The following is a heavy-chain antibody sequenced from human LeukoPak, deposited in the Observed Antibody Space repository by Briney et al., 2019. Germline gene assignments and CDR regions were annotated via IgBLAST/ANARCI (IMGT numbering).Heavy chain of an antibody. CDR3: ARVEANDLAEGYYDSSGSYWYFDL. J-gene: IGHJ2*01. CDR2: IHSSGST. CDR1: GGSVSSGSYY. V-gene: IGHV4-61*01. D-gene: IGHD3-22*01. Sequence: SETLSLTCSVSGGSVSSGSYYWCWIRQPPGKGLEWIGYIHSSGSTNYNPSLKSRVTISVDTSKNQFSLKLSSVTAADTAVYYCARVEANDLAEGYYDSSGSYWYFDLWGRGTLVTVSS.